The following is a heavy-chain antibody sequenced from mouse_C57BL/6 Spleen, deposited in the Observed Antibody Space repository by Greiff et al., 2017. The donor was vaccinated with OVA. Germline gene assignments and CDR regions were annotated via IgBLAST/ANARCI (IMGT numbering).Heavy chain of an antibody. Sequence: QVQLQQPGAELVKPGASVKLSCKASGYTFTSYWMHWVKQRPGRGLEWIGRIDPNSGGTKYNEKVKGKATLTVDKPSSTAYMQISSLTSEDSAVFYCARGLITTVVATNDYYAMDYWGQGTSVTVST. CDR1: GYTFTSYW. V-gene: IGHV1-72*01. D-gene: IGHD1-1*01. CDR2: IDPNSGGT. J-gene: IGHJ4*01. CDR3: ARGLITTVVATNDYYAMDY.